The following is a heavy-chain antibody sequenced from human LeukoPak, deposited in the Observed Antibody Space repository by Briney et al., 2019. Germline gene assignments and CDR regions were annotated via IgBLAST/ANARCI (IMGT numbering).Heavy chain of an antibody. D-gene: IGHD3-3*01. CDR1: GFTFSSYN. Sequence: GGSLRLSCVASGFTFSSYNMNWVRQAPGKGLEWVSYISSSSNSIYYADSVKGRFTISRDNAKNSLYLQMNSLRDEDTAVYYCARKVGITIFGVVIDNYGMDVWGQGTTVTVSS. J-gene: IGHJ6*02. CDR2: ISSSSNSI. V-gene: IGHV3-48*02. CDR3: ARKVGITIFGVVIDNYGMDV.